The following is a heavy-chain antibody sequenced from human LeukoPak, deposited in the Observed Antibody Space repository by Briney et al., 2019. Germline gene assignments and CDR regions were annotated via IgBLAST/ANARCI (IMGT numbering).Heavy chain of an antibody. Sequence: ASVKVSCKASGYTFTSYGISWVRQAPGQGLEWMGWISAYNGNTNYGQKFQGRVTMTTDTSTSTAYMELRSLRSDDTAVFYCARVILFQDYYDSSGYYYWFDPWGQGTLVTVSS. J-gene: IGHJ5*02. V-gene: IGHV1-18*01. CDR1: GYTFTSYG. D-gene: IGHD3-22*01. CDR3: ARVILFQDYYDSSGYYYWFDP. CDR2: ISAYNGNT.